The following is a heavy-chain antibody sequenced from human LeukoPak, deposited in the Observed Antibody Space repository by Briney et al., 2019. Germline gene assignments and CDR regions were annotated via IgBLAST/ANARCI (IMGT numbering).Heavy chain of an antibody. V-gene: IGHV4-39*01. CDR3: ARHRITIFGVVN. CDR1: GGSISSSSYY. D-gene: IGHD3-3*01. J-gene: IGHJ4*02. Sequence: PSETLSLTCTVSGGSISSSSYYWGWIRQPPGKGLEWIGSIYYSGSTYYNPSLKSRVTISVDTSKNQFSLKLSSVTAADTAVYYCARHRITIFGVVNWGQGTLVTVSS. CDR2: IYYSGST.